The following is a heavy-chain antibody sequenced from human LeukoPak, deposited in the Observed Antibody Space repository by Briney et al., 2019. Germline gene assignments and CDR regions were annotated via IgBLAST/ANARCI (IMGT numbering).Heavy chain of an antibody. J-gene: IGHJ4*02. Sequence: SETLSLTCNVSVVSISIRRYYSGWIRQPPGEGRECLVRIYYSLTSYYNPSSNDRGTISVDPSKNPVSLKLSSVTAADTAVYYCAGGSGVKYYYGAGSYSRGAYYFDYWGQGTLVTVSS. V-gene: IGHV4-39*07. CDR1: VVSISIRRYY. CDR3: AGGSGVKYYYGAGSYSRGAYYFDY. D-gene: IGHD3-10*01. CDR2: IYYSLTS.